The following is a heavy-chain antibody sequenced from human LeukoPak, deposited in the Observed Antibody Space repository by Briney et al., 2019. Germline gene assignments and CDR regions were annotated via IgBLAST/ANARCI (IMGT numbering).Heavy chain of an antibody. J-gene: IGHJ4*02. CDR2: IYPGDSDT. CDR3: ASPPTRECSSISCPLSY. CDR1: GYSFTSYW. Sequence: GESLKISCKGSGYSFTSYWIAWVRQMPGKGLEWMGIIYPGDSDTRYSPFFQGQVTISVDKSVSAAYLQWSSLKASDTAMYYCASPPTRECSSISCPLSYWGQGALVTVSS. D-gene: IGHD2-2*01. V-gene: IGHV5-51*01.